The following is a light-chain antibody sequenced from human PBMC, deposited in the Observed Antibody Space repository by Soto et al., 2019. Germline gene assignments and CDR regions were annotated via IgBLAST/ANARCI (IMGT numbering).Light chain of an antibody. V-gene: IGKV1-17*01. J-gene: IGKJ5*01. Sequence: DIQMTQSPSSLSASVGNIFTITCRASQGIRNDLGWYQQKPGRAPQXLIYAASTLHSGVPSRFSGSGSGTDFTLTISSLKTEDFATYYCQHLNTYPITFGPGTRLEIK. CDR3: QHLNTYPIT. CDR1: QGIRND. CDR2: AAS.